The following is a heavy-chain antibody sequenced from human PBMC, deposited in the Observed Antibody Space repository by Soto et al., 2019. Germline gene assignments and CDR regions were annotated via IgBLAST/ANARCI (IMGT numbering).Heavy chain of an antibody. J-gene: IGHJ4*02. D-gene: IGHD1-26*01. CDR1: GGTFSTYS. Sequence: QLQLLQSGAEVKKPGSSLKVSCKTSGGTFSTYSIVWVRQAPGEGLEWMGGIIPIFGTANYAQKFQDRVTITADKSTNTAFMELSSLKSEDTAMYYCASSSGNNYGVGTNYYFDYWGQGTLVTVSS. V-gene: IGHV1-69*06. CDR2: IIPIFGTA. CDR3: ASSSGNNYGVGTNYYFDY.